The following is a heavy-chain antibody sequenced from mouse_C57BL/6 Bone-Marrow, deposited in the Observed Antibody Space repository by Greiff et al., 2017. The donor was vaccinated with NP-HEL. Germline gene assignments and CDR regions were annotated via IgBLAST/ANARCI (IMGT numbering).Heavy chain of an antibody. CDR3: ARDYYGSSRHYYAMDY. CDR1: GYSITSGYY. D-gene: IGHD1-1*01. CDR2: ISYDGSN. Sequence: DVQLQESGPGLVKPSQSLSLTCSVTGYSITSGYYWNWIRQFPGNKLEWMGYISYDGSNNYNPSLKNRISITRDPSKNQFFLKLNSVTTEDTATYYCARDYYGSSRHYYAMDYWGQGTSVTVSS. J-gene: IGHJ4*01. V-gene: IGHV3-6*01.